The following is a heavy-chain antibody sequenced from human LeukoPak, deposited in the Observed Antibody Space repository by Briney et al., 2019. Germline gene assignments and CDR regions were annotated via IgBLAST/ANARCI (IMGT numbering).Heavy chain of an antibody. Sequence: PSETLSLTCTVSGGSISSSSYYWGWIRQPPGKGLEWIGSIYYSGSTYYNPSLKSRVTISVDTSKNQFSLKLSSVTAADTAVYYCARQHSSGWYRRTLDYWGQGTLVTVSS. V-gene: IGHV4-39*01. CDR3: ARQHSSGWYRRTLDY. J-gene: IGHJ4*02. CDR2: IYYSGST. D-gene: IGHD6-19*01. CDR1: GGSISSSSYY.